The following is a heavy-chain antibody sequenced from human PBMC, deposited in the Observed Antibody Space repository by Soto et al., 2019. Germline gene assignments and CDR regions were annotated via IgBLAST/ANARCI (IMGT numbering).Heavy chain of an antibody. Sequence: SETLSLTCAVSGGSISSSNWWSWIRQHPGKGLEWIGYIYYSGSTYYNPSLKSRVTISVDTSKNQFSLKLSSVTAADTAVYYCARDAASWRGLGDSSGYSLFTFDYWGQGTLVTVSS. J-gene: IGHJ4*02. CDR1: GGSISSSNW. CDR3: ARDAASWRGLGDSSGYSLFTFDY. CDR2: IYYSGST. V-gene: IGHV4-31*11. D-gene: IGHD3-22*01.